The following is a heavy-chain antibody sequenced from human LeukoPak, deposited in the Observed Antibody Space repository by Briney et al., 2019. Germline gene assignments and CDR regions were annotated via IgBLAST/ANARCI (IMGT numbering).Heavy chain of an antibody. J-gene: IGHJ4*02. CDR1: GFTFSSYG. Sequence: RGSLRLSCAASGFTFSSYGMHWVRQAPGKGLEWVAVISYDGSNKYYADSVKGRFTISRDNSKNTLYLQMNSLRAEDTAVYYCAREMATMSLGWILDYWGQGTLVTVSS. D-gene: IGHD5-24*01. V-gene: IGHV3-30*03. CDR2: ISYDGSNK. CDR3: AREMATMSLGWILDY.